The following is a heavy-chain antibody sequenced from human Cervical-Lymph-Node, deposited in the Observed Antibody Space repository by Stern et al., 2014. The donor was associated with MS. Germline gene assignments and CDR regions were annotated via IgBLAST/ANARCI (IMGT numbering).Heavy chain of an antibody. V-gene: IGHV3-30*03. J-gene: IGHJ6*02. Sequence: VHLVESGGGVVQPGRSLRLSCEASGFSISSLGMRWVRQAPGEGLECVAVISFVGNNKKYGDAVKARFSISSDNANNAMYLQMNSLRPEDTAVYYCMGVGDAMDVWGQGTTVIVS. CDR2: ISFVGNNK. CDR1: GFSISSLG. CDR3: MGVGDAMDV.